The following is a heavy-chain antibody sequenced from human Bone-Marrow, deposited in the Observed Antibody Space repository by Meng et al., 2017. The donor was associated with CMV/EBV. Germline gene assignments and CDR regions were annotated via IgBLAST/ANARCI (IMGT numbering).Heavy chain of an antibody. CDR3: VTGIVVVPAGIDY. CDR2: INPNSGGT. CDR1: GYTFTGYY. D-gene: IGHD2-2*01. J-gene: IGHJ4*02. Sequence: ASVKVSCKASGYTFTGYYMHWVRQAPGQGLEWMGWINPNSGGTNYAQKFQGRVTMTRDNAISTAYMELNRLRSDDTDFYSCVTGIVVVPAGIDYWGQGTLVTVSS. V-gene: IGHV1-2*02.